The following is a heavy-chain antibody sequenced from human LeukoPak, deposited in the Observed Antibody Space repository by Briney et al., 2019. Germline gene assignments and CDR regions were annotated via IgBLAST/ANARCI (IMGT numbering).Heavy chain of an antibody. CDR3: AREEPENSGSYDY. V-gene: IGHV3-53*01. J-gene: IGHJ4*02. Sequence: GGSLRLSCAVSGFSVSTNYMSWVRQAPGKGLEWVSVIYSGGSTYYADSVKGRFTISRDNSKNTLYLQMNSLRAEDTAVYYCAREEPENSGSYDYWGQGTLVTVSS. CDR1: GFSVSTNY. D-gene: IGHD1-26*01. CDR2: IYSGGST.